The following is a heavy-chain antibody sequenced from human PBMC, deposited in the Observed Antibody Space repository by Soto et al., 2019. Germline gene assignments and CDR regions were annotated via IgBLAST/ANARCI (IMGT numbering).Heavy chain of an antibody. Sequence: SVKVSCKASGGTFSSYAISWVRQAPGQGLEWMGGIIPIFGTANYAQKFQGRVTITADESTSTAYMELSSLRSEDTAVYYCASILELRLWDYYYYYGMDVSGQGTTVTVSS. J-gene: IGHJ6*02. CDR2: IIPIFGTA. D-gene: IGHD1-7*01. V-gene: IGHV1-69*13. CDR1: GGTFSSYA. CDR3: ASILELRLWDYYYYYGMDV.